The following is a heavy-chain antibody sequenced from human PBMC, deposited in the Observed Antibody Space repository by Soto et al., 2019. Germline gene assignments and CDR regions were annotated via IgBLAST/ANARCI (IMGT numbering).Heavy chain of an antibody. CDR1: GFTFSRYG. CDR3: ARDPSEGRVGNWFES. Sequence: EVQLVESGGGLVKPGGSLRLSCAASGFTFSRYGMNWLRQAPGKGLEWVASISSSTSYVYYADSVKGRFSISRDNAKNILYLEMYVLRIEDTAVYYCARDPSEGRVGNWFESWGQGTLVTVST. D-gene: IGHD2-2*01. J-gene: IGHJ5*01. CDR2: ISSSTSYV. V-gene: IGHV3-21*06.